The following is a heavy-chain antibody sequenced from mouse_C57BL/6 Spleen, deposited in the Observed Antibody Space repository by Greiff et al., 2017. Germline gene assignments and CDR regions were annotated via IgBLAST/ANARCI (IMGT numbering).Heavy chain of an antibody. D-gene: IGHD2-5*01. CDR1: GFNIKDDY. J-gene: IGHJ4*01. CDR3: THYSNYRRDDYAMDY. Sequence: VQLQQSGAELVRPGASVKLSCTASGFNIKDDYMHWVKQRPEQGLEWIGWIDPENGATEYASKFQGKATITADTSSNTAYLQLSSLTSEDTAVYYWTHYSNYRRDDYAMDYWGQGTSVTVSS. V-gene: IGHV14-4*01. CDR2: IDPENGAT.